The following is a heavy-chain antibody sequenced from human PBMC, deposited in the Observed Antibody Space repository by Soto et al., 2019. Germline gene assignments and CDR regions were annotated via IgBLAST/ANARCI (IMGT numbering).Heavy chain of an antibody. CDR1: GGTFSSYA. J-gene: IGHJ5*02. CDR2: IIPIFGTA. V-gene: IGHV1-69*13. CDR3: ARLRACSGGSCAGWCDP. Sequence: SVKVSCKASGGTFSSYAISWVRQAPGQRLEWMGGIIPIFGTANYAQKFQGRVTITADESTSTAYMELSSLRSEDTAVYYCARLRACSGGSCAGWCDPRGKGTLGVVSS. D-gene: IGHD2-15*01.